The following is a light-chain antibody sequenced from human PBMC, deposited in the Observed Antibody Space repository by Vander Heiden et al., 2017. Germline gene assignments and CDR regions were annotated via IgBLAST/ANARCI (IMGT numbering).Light chain of an antibody. J-gene: IGKJ1*01. CDR2: LGS. V-gene: IGKV2-28*01. CDR1: QSLLHSNGCNY. Sequence: DIVMTQSPLSLPVTPGEPASISCRSSQSLLHSNGCNYLDWYLQKPGQSPQLLIYLGSNRASGVPDRFSGSGSGTDFTLKISRVEAEDVGVYYCRQALQTPRTFGQGTKVEIK. CDR3: RQALQTPRT.